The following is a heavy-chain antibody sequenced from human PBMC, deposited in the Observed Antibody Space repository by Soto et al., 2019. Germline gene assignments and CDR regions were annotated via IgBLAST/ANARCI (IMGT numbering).Heavy chain of an antibody. V-gene: IGHV4-31*03. Sequence: PSETLSLTCTVSGGSISSGNYYWSWIRQHPGKGLEWIGYIYYSGSTYYNPSLKSRVTISVDTSKNQFSLKLSSVTAADTAVYYCASTYYNASSGPFDYWAREPWSPSPQ. D-gene: IGHD3-22*01. J-gene: IGHJ4*02. CDR2: IYYSGST. CDR3: ASTYYNASSGPFDY. CDR1: GGSISSGNYY.